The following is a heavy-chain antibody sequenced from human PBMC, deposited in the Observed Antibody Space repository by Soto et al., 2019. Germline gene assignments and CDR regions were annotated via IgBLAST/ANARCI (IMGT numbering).Heavy chain of an antibody. V-gene: IGHV4-34*01. CDR2: INHGGST. CDR3: ARGQGPGIYYRAYYYYYYGMHV. D-gene: IGHD3-10*01. Sequence: PSETLSLTCAVYGGSFSGYYWNWIRQPPGKGLEWIGEINHGGSTNYNPSLKSRVTISVDTSKNQFSLKLSSVTAADTAVYYCARGQGPGIYYRAYYYYYYGMHVWGQGTTVTVSS. J-gene: IGHJ6*02. CDR1: GGSFSGYY.